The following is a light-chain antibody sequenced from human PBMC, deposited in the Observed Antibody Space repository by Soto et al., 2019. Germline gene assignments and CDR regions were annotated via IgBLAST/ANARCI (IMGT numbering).Light chain of an antibody. CDR1: SSDVGSYTY. J-gene: IGLJ1*01. V-gene: IGLV2-14*01. Sequence: QSFLSHPASFSGSPRQSITISCTGASSDVGSYTYVSWYQQHPGKAPKLMIYEVNNRPSGVSNRFSGSKSGNTASLTISGLQAEDEADYYCSSYTSSSTLYVFGTGTKVTVL. CDR3: SSYTSSSTLYV. CDR2: EVN.